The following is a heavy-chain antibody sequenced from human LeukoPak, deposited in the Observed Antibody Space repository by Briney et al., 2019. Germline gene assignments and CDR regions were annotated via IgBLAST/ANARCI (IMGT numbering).Heavy chain of an antibody. Sequence: GGSLTLSCAASGFTFSSYAMSWVRQAPGKGLEWVSAISGSGGSTYYAHSVRGRFTISRDNSKNTLYLQMNSLRAEDTAVYYCACFTYGDYHDPFDIWGQGTMVTVSS. CDR2: ISGSGGST. V-gene: IGHV3-23*01. CDR3: ACFTYGDYHDPFDI. CDR1: GFTFSSYA. J-gene: IGHJ3*02. D-gene: IGHD4-17*01.